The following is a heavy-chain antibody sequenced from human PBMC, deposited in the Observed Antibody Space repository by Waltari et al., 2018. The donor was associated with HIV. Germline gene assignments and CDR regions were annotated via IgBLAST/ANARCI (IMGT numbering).Heavy chain of an antibody. D-gene: IGHD4-17*01. CDR1: GFSLSTSGVG. CDR3: AHSRTTTSLYWFDP. Sequence: QITLKESGPTLVKPTQTLTLTYTFSGFSLSTSGVGVGWIRQPPGKALAWLALIYWDDDKRYSPSLKSRLTITKDTSKNQVVLTMTNMDPVDTATYYCAHSRTTTSLYWFDPWGQGTLVTVSS. J-gene: IGHJ5*02. CDR2: IYWDDDK. V-gene: IGHV2-5*02.